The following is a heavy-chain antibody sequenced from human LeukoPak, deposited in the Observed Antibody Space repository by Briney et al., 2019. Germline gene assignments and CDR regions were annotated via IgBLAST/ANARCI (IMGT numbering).Heavy chain of an antibody. CDR2: IYHSGST. CDR1: GYSISSGYY. D-gene: IGHD5-18*01. CDR3: ARVTQEGRAMFTSCFDP. Sequence: PSETLSLTCTVSGYSISSGYYWGWIRQPPGKGLEWIGSIYHSGSTYYNPSLKSRVTISVDTSKNQFSLKLSSVTAADTAVYYCARVTQEGRAMFTSCFDPWGQGTLVTVSS. V-gene: IGHV4-38-2*02. J-gene: IGHJ5*02.